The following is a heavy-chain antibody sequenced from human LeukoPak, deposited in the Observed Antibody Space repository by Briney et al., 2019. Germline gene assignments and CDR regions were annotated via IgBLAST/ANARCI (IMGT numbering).Heavy chain of an antibody. D-gene: IGHD2-2*01. J-gene: IGHJ4*02. V-gene: IGHV1-18*04. Sequence: ASVKVSCKASGYTFTGYYMHWVRQAPGQGLEWMGWISAYNGNTNYAQKLQGRVTMTTDTSTSTAYMALRSRRSDDTAVYYCARRYCSSTSCYHIDYWGQGTLVTVSS. CDR2: ISAYNGNT. CDR3: ARRYCSSTSCYHIDY. CDR1: GYTFTGYY.